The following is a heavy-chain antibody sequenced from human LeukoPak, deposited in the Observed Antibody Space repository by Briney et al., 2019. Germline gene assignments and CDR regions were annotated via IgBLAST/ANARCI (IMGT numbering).Heavy chain of an antibody. CDR3: ARGPPNWGMVGY. V-gene: IGHV1-8*01. J-gene: IGHJ4*02. CDR2: MKSNNGHT. D-gene: IGHD7-27*01. CDR1: GYTFTSFD. Sequence: GASVKVSCKASGYTFTSFDFNWVRQATGQGLEWMGWMKSNNGHTGYAQKFQGRVTMTRDTSISTAYMELSSLTFEDTAVYYCARGPPNWGMVGYWXQGTLVTVSS.